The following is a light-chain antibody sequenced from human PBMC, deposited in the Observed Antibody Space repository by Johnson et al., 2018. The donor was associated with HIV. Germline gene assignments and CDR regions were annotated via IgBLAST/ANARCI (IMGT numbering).Light chain of an antibody. V-gene: IGLV1-51*02. Sequence: QSVLTQSPSVSAAPGQKVTISCSGSSSNIGNNYVSWYQQLPGTAPTLLIYKNNERPSGIPDRLYGSKSGTSATLGITGLQTGDEAAYYWATGSASLSVGGVFGTGTKVTVL. CDR1: SSNIGNNY. CDR2: KNN. CDR3: ATGSASLSVGGV. J-gene: IGLJ1*01.